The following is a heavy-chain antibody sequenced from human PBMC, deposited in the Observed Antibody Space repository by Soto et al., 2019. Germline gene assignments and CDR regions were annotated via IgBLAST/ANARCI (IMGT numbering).Heavy chain of an antibody. D-gene: IGHD3-22*01. V-gene: IGHV3-23*01. CDR1: GFSFSNYA. CDR3: AKDRGYYGDYFDY. J-gene: IGHJ4*02. CDR2: IFNSDSST. Sequence: GGSLRLSCAASGFSFSNYAMSWVRQAPGKGLEWVSAIFNSDSSTYYAETVKGRFTISRDNSKNKLHMQMNSLRAEDTSVYYCAKDRGYYGDYFDYWGQGTLVTVSS.